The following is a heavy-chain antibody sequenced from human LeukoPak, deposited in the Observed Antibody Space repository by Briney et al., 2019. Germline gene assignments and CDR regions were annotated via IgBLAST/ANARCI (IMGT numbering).Heavy chain of an antibody. D-gene: IGHD3-16*01. Sequence: GGSLRLSYAASAFIYGRHGIHWVRQAPGKGLEWVSSISSSSSNIYYADSVKGRFTISRDNAKNSLHLQMNSLRADDTAVYYCARARERGDFWGQGTLVTVSS. CDR1: AFIYGRHG. CDR2: ISSSSSNI. CDR3: ARARERGDF. J-gene: IGHJ4*02. V-gene: IGHV3-21*01.